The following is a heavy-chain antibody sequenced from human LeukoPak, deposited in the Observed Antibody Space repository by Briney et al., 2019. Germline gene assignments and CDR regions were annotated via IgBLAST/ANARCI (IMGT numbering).Heavy chain of an antibody. CDR3: AGTLAGPNWFES. V-gene: IGHV4-59*08. J-gene: IGHJ5*01. CDR2: IHYSGST. D-gene: IGHD6-19*01. Sequence: SETLSLTCNVSGGSISSYYWSWIRQPPGKRLEWIGYIHYSGSTKYNPSLKSRVSISLDTPKNQFSLRLSPVTAADAAVYYCAGTLAGPNWFESWGQGTQITVSS. CDR1: GGSISSYY.